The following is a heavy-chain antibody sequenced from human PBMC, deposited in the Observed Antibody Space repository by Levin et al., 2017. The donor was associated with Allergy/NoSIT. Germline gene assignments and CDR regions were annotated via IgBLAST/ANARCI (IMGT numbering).Heavy chain of an antibody. V-gene: IGHV6-1*01. CDR3: ARHEWGSGWFDP. D-gene: IGHD1-26*01. Sequence: SQTLSLTCAISGDRISRNSAAWNWIRQSPSRGLEWLGRTYYRSKWYNDYAISVKSRITVNPDASKNQFSLQLESVTPEDTAVYYCARHEWGSGWFDPWGQGTLVIVSS. CDR2: TYYRSKWYN. J-gene: IGHJ5*02. CDR1: GDRISRNSAA.